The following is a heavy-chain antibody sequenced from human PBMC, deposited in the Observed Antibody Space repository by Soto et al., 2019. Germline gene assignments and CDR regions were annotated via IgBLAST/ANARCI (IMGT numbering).Heavy chain of an antibody. D-gene: IGHD2-15*01. V-gene: IGHV2-5*02. CDR3: AHKGGRGAGMDV. CDR1: GFSLTTNKVG. J-gene: IGHJ6*02. Sequence: QITLKESGPTLVKPTQTLTLTCTFSGFSLTTNKVGVAWIRQPPGKALEWLALLYWDDDKRYTPSLNTRLTNTKDTPKNQVVLTMTNMDPVDTATYYCAHKGGRGAGMDVWGQGTTVTVSS. CDR2: LYWDDDK.